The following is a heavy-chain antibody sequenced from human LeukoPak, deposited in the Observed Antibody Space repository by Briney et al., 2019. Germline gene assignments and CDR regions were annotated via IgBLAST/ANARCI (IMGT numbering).Heavy chain of an antibody. CDR3: ARFSSPVSGIRYSSGWYWFDP. V-gene: IGHV1-69*13. Sequence: GASVKVSCKASGGTFSSYAISWVRQAPGQGLEWMGGIIPIFGTANYAQKFQGRVTITADESTSTAYMELSSLRSEDTAVYYCARFSSPVSGIRYSSGWYWFDPWGQGTLVTVSS. J-gene: IGHJ5*02. CDR2: IIPIFGTA. CDR1: GGTFSSYA. D-gene: IGHD6-19*01.